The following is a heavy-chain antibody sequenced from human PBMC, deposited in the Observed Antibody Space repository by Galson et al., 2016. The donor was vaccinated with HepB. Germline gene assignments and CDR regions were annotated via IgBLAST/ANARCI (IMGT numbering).Heavy chain of an antibody. CDR2: INPNTGGT. D-gene: IGHD3-10*01. J-gene: IGHJ6*02. V-gene: IGHV1-2*06. CDR3: ARDDREY. Sequence: SVKVSCKASGYTFIAYYVHWVRQAPGQGLEWMGRINPNTGGTEYAQKFQGRVTMTRDTSINTAYMELSSLRSDDTAVYYCARDDREYWGQGTTVTVSS. CDR1: GYTFIAYY.